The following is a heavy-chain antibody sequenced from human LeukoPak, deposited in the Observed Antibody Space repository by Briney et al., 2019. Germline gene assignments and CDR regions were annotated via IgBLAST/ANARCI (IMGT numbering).Heavy chain of an antibody. Sequence: PSETLSLTCTVSGGYISSSSYFWAWIRQPPGKGLECIGSMSYSGSTYYNPSLKSRVTISVDTSKNQFSLKLTSVTAADTAVYYCARDRACSNGVCSYFDYWGQGTVVTVSS. CDR1: GGYISSSSYF. D-gene: IGHD2-8*01. V-gene: IGHV4-39*01. CDR2: MSYSGST. J-gene: IGHJ4*02. CDR3: ARDRACSNGVCSYFDY.